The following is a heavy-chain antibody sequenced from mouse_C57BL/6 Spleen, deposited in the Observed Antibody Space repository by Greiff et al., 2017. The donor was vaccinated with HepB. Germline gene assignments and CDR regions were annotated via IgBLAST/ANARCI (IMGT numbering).Heavy chain of an antibody. Sequence: EVKLVESGPGLVKPSQSLSLTCSVTGYSITSGYYWNWIRQFPGNKLEWMGYISYDGSNNYNPSLKNRISITRDTSKNQFFLKLNSVTTEDTATYYCARAIYYYYFDYWGQGTTLTVSS. CDR2: ISYDGSN. CDR1: GYSITSGYY. V-gene: IGHV3-6*01. D-gene: IGHD1-1*01. J-gene: IGHJ2*01. CDR3: ARAIYYYYFDY.